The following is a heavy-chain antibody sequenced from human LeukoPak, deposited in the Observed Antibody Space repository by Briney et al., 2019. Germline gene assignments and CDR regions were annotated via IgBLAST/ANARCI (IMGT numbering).Heavy chain of an antibody. CDR2: INHSGST. V-gene: IGHV4-34*01. CDR3: ARGRGGYSYGYGGKYFDY. Sequence: SETLSPTCPVYGGSFSDYYWSWIRPPPGKGLEWIGEINHSGSTNYNPSLKSRVTISVDTSKNQFSLKLSSVTGADTAVYYCARGRGGYSYGYGGKYFDYWGQGTLVTVSS. J-gene: IGHJ4*02. CDR1: GGSFSDYY. D-gene: IGHD5-18*01.